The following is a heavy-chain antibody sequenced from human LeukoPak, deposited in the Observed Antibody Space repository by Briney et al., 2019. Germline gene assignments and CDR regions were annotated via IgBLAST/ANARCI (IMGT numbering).Heavy chain of an antibody. CDR1: GYTFTSYG. Sequence: GASVKASCKTSGYTFTSYGISWVRQAPGQGLEWMGWISPYNGNTKYAQKLQGRVTMTTDTSTSTAYMELRSLRSDDTAVYYCARADPYPSYPDLWGRGTLVTVSS. CDR2: ISPYNGNT. J-gene: IGHJ2*01. D-gene: IGHD2-2*01. CDR3: ARADPYPSYPDL. V-gene: IGHV1-18*01.